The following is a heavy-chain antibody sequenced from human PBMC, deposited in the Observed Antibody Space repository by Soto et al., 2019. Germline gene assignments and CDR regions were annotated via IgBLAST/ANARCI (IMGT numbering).Heavy chain of an antibody. CDR2: IYYSGST. J-gene: IGHJ5*02. D-gene: IGHD3-10*01. Sequence: SETLSLTCTVSGGSISSYYWSWIRQPPGKGLEWIGYIYYSGSTNYNPSLKSRVTISVDTYKNQFSLKLSSVTAADTAVYYCARKWVGWFGELKSSGCFDPWGQGTLVTVSS. CDR1: GGSISSYY. V-gene: IGHV4-59*08. CDR3: ARKWVGWFGELKSSGCFDP.